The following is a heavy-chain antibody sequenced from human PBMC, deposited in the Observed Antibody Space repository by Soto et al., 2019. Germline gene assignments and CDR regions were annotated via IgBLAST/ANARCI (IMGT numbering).Heavy chain of an antibody. V-gene: IGHV4-39*01. CDR2: IYYSGST. CDR1: GGSISSSSSY. J-gene: IGHJ5*02. Sequence: SETLSLTCTVSGGSISSSSSYWGWIRQPPGKGLEWIGSIYYSGSTYYNPSLKSRVTISINTSKTQMSLDLSSVTAADTAVSYSARNSGPYASSWFDAWGQGTLVTVSS. D-gene: IGHD6-6*01. CDR3: ARNSGPYASSWFDA.